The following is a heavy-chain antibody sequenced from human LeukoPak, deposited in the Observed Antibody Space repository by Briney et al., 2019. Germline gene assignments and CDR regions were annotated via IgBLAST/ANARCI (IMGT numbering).Heavy chain of an antibody. V-gene: IGHV1-69*13. CDR2: ITPTFRTP. D-gene: IGHD2-21*02. CDR3: ARGWLAETTVVTPYNY. CDR1: GGTFSSTT. Sequence: ASVKVSCKASGGTFSSTTINWVRQAPGQGLEWMGGITPTFRTPNYAQKFQGRVTITAVESMSTAYMELSSLRSEDTAVYYCARGWLAETTVVTPYNYWGQGTLVTVS. J-gene: IGHJ4*02.